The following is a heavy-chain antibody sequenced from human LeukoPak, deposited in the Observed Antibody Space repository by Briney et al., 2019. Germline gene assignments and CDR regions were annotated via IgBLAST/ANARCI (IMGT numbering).Heavy chain of an antibody. V-gene: IGHV1-2*06. CDR1: GYTFTGDY. J-gene: IGHJ4*02. CDR3: VRDLMSDY. CDR2: INPNSGGT. Sequence: GASLKVSCKASGYTFTGDYMHWVRQAPGQGLEWMGRINPNSGGTNYAQKFQGRVTITRDTSISTAYMELSRLRSDDTAVYYYVRDLMSDYWGQGTLVTVSS.